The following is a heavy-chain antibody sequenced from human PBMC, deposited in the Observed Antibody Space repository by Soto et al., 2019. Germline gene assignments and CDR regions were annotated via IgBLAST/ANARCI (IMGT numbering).Heavy chain of an antibody. CDR2: MNPNSGNT. V-gene: IGHV1-8*01. D-gene: IGHD1-26*01. CDR1: GYTFTRYD. J-gene: IGHJ4*02. CDR3: ATLIVGATPRGSSYFDH. Sequence: QVQLVQSGAEVKKPGASVKVSCKASGYTFTRYDINWVRQATGPGLEWMGWMNPNSGNTGYAQKFQGRVTMTRITSISTAYMELSSLRSADTAVYYCATLIVGATPRGSSYFDHWGQGTLVTVSS.